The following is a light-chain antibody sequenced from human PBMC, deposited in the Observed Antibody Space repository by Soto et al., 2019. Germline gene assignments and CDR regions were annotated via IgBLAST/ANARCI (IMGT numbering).Light chain of an antibody. Sequence: EIVLTQSPGTLSLSPGERGTLSCRASQSVSSDYLAWYQQKPGQAPRLIIYGASNRATGIPDRFSGSGSGTDFTLTISRLEPEDFAVYYCQPYNNWPLTFGGGTKVEIK. V-gene: IGKV3-20*01. CDR2: GAS. J-gene: IGKJ4*01. CDR3: QPYNNWPLT. CDR1: QSVSSDY.